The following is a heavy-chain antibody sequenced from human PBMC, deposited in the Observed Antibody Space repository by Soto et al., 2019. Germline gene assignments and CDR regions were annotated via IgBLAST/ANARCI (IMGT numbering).Heavy chain of an antibody. V-gene: IGHV4-39*01. CDR1: GGSISSSSYY. Sequence: SETLSLTCTVSGGSISSSSYYWGWIRQPPGKGLEWIGSIYYSGSTYYNPSLKSRVTISVDTSKNQFSLKLSSVTAADTAVYYCARHELYCGDLDYWGQGTLVTVSS. CDR2: IYYSGST. D-gene: IGHD4-17*01. J-gene: IGHJ4*02. CDR3: ARHELYCGDLDY.